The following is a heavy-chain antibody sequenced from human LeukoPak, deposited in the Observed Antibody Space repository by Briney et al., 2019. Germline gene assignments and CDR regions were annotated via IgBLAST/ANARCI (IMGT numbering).Heavy chain of an antibody. J-gene: IGHJ4*02. CDR3: ARDTVSRYYDFWAVFDY. Sequence: ASVKVSCKASGYTFTSYGISWVRQAPGQGLEWMGWISAYNGNTNYAQKLQGRVTMTTDTSTSTAYMELRSLRSDDPAVYYCARDTVSRYYDFWAVFDYWGQGTLVTVSS. V-gene: IGHV1-18*01. CDR1: GYTFTSYG. CDR2: ISAYNGNT. D-gene: IGHD3-3*01.